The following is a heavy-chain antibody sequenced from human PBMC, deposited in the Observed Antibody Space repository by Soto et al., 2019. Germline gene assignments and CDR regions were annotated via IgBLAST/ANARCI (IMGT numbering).Heavy chain of an antibody. CDR2: IYYSGST. CDR3: ARVQYGGFDY. J-gene: IGHJ4*02. Sequence: SETLSLTCTVSGASISSYDWSWIRQPPGKGLEWIAYIYYSGSTNYNPSLKSRVTISVDTSKNQLSLILSSVTAADTAMYYCARVQYGGFDYWGQGTLVTVSS. CDR1: GASISSYD. V-gene: IGHV4-59*01. D-gene: IGHD2-15*01.